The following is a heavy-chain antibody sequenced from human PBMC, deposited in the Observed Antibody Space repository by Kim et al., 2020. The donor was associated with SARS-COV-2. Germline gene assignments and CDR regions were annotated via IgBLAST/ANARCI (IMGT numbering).Heavy chain of an antibody. CDR3: ARYCSSTSCYASSPGGPYCYGMDV. D-gene: IGHD2-2*01. CDR1: GGSISSGGYY. Sequence: SETLSLTCTVSGGSISSGGYYWSWIRQHPGKGLEWIGYIYYSGSTYYNPSLKSRVTISVDTSKNQFSLKLSSVTAADTAVYYCARYCSSTSCYASSPGGPYCYGMDVWGQGTTVTVSS. V-gene: IGHV4-31*03. CDR2: IYYSGST. J-gene: IGHJ6*02.